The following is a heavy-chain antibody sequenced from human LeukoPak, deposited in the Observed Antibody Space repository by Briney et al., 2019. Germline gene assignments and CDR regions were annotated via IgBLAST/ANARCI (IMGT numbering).Heavy chain of an antibody. D-gene: IGHD3-3*01. J-gene: IGHJ6*02. CDR3: ARDLLRFLEWLYTTYYYYGMDV. V-gene: IGHV3-30-3*01. CDR1: GFTFSSYA. CDR2: IPYDGSNK. Sequence: PGRSLRLSCAASGFTFSSYAMHWVRQAPGKGLEWVAVIPYDGSNKYYADSVKGRFTISRDNSKNTLYLQMNSLRAEDTAVYYRARDLLRFLEWLYTTYYYYGMDVWGQGTTVTVSS.